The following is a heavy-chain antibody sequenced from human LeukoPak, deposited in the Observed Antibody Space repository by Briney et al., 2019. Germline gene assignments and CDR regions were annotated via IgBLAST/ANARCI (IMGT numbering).Heavy chain of an antibody. Sequence: SVKVSCKASGGTFSRYAISWVRQAPGQGLEWMGGIIPISGTTNYAQKFQGRVTITADESTSTAYMELSSLRSEDTAMYYCATYCSSANCYIWGYYFDSWGQGTLVTVSS. V-gene: IGHV1-69*13. J-gene: IGHJ4*02. D-gene: IGHD2-2*01. CDR1: GGTFSRYA. CDR3: ATYCSSANCYIWGYYFDS. CDR2: IIPISGTT.